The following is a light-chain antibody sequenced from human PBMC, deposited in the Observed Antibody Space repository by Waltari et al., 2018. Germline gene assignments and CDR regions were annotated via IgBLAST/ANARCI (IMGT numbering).Light chain of an antibody. CDR3: QQYGSSPPYT. CDR1: PSVSSSY. Sequence: EIVLTRSPGTLSLSPGERATLSCRASPSVSSSYLAWYQQKPGQAPRLLIYGASSRATGIPDRFSGSGSGTDFTLTISRLEPEDFAVYYCQQYGSSPPYTFGQGTKLEIK. CDR2: GAS. J-gene: IGKJ2*01. V-gene: IGKV3-20*01.